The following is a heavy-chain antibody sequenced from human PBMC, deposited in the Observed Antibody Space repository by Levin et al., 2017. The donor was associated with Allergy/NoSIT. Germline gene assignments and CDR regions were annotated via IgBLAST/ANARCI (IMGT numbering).Heavy chain of an antibody. CDR2: IRSKAYGGTT. D-gene: IGHD3/OR15-3a*01. J-gene: IGHJ4*02. CDR3: TRDDFRPGPYFDY. V-gene: IGHV3-49*03. Sequence: GESLKISCTASGFTFGDYAMTWFRQAPGKGLELVGFIRSKAYGGTTEYAASVKGRFTISRDDSKSIAYLQMNSPKTEDTALYSCTRDDFRPGPYFDYWGQGTLVTVSS. CDR1: GFTFGDYA.